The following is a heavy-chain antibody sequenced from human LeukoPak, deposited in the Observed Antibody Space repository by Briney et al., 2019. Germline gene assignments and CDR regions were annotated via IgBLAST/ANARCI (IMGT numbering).Heavy chain of an antibody. D-gene: IGHD3-10*01. Sequence: SETLSLTCAVYGGSFSGYYWSWIRQPPGKGLEWIGSIYHSGSTYYNPSLKSRVTISVDTSKNQFSLKLSSVTAADTAVYYCARETTQLWFGELFDYYYYYMDVWGKGTTVTISS. J-gene: IGHJ6*03. V-gene: IGHV4-34*01. CDR2: IYHSGST. CDR3: ARETTQLWFGELFDYYYYYMDV. CDR1: GGSFSGYY.